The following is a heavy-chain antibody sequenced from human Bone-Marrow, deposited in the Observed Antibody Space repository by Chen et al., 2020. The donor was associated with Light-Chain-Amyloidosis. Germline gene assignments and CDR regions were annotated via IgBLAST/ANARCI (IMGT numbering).Heavy chain of an antibody. D-gene: IGHD1-26*01. J-gene: IGHJ4*02. Sequence: EVQLVESGGGLVQPGGSLRLSCAASGFTFSNFWMHWVRQAPGKGLVWVSRINSDGSSRTYADSVKGRFTISRDNAKNTLYLQMNSLRIEDTAVYYCAKARLYSGSYWGIVDYWGQGTLVTVSS. CDR2: INSDGSSR. CDR1: GFTFSNFW. CDR3: AKARLYSGSYWGIVDY. V-gene: IGHV3-74*01.